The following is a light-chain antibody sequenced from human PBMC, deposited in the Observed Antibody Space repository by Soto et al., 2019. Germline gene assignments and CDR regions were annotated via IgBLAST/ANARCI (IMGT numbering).Light chain of an antibody. Sequence: DIVITQSPATLSVSPGERATLSCRASQNINTNLAWYQQKPGQAPRLLVYGAFTRAPGIPARFSGSGSGTEFALTITSLQSEDFAVYYCQQYNNWPPITLGQGTRLEIK. CDR3: QQYNNWPPIT. J-gene: IGKJ5*01. CDR1: QNINTN. CDR2: GAF. V-gene: IGKV3-15*01.